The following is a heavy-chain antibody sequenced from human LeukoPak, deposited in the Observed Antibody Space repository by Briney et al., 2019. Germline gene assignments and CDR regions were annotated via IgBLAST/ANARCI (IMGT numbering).Heavy chain of an antibody. D-gene: IGHD6-13*01. CDR1: GYTFTNYY. J-gene: IGHJ4*02. V-gene: IGHV1-46*01. Sequence: GASAKVSCKASGYTFTNYYIHWVRQAPGQGLEWMAIINPSSGSTSYAQKFQGRVTMTRDTSTSTVYMELSSLRSEDTAMYYCAREYSNSQFDYWGQGTLVTVSS. CDR3: AREYSNSQFDY. CDR2: INPSSGST.